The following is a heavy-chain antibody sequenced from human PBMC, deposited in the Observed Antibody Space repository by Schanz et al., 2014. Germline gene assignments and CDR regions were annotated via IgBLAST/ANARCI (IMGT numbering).Heavy chain of an antibody. CDR3: ARENLNWEAFDI. V-gene: IGHV3-23*04. Sequence: EVQLVESGGGVVHPGGSLRLSCAASGLTFRNHAMTWVRQAPGMGLEWVAVISSSATSSYYADSVKGRFTISRDNAKNSLYLEMTSLRGEDTAVYYCARENLNWEAFDIWGQGTVVTVSS. J-gene: IGHJ3*02. D-gene: IGHD7-27*01. CDR2: ISSSATSS. CDR1: GLTFRNHA.